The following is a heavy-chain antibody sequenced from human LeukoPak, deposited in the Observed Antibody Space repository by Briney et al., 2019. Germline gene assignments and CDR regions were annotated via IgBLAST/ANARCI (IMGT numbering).Heavy chain of an antibody. CDR1: GDSICNYF. V-gene: IGHV4-59*08. CDR2: IYYSGST. Sequence: PSETLSLTCTVSGDSICNYFWSWIRQPPGKELEYIGYIYYSGSTNYNPSLKSRVTISADTSKNQLSLKLNSVTAADTAVYYCARHVPYDSSDYTLTYWGQGTLVTVSS. J-gene: IGHJ4*02. CDR3: ARHVPYDSSDYTLTY. D-gene: IGHD3-22*01.